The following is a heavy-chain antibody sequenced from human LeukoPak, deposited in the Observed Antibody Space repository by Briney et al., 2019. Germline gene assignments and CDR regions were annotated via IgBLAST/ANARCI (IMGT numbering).Heavy chain of an antibody. Sequence: SETLSLTCTVSGGSISSSSYYWGWIRQPAGKGLEWIGRIYTSGSTNYNPSLKSRVTMSVDTSKNQFSLKLSSVTAADTAVYYCARVGGNHDFWSGYYLSGIDYWGQGTLVTVSS. CDR1: GGSISSSSYY. CDR3: ARVGGNHDFWSGYYLSGIDY. D-gene: IGHD3-3*01. V-gene: IGHV4-61*02. J-gene: IGHJ4*02. CDR2: IYTSGST.